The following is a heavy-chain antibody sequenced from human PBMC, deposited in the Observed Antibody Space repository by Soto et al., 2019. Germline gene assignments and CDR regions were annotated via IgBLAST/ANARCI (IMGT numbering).Heavy chain of an antibody. CDR2: IYYSGST. D-gene: IGHD3-10*01. V-gene: IGHV4-31*03. CDR3: ARDWRFGELFY. Sequence: SETLSLTCTVSGGSISSGGYYWSWIRQHPGKGLEWIGYIYYSGSTYYNPSLKSRVTISVDTSKNQFSLKLSSVTAADTAVYYCARDWRFGELFYWGQGTLVTVSS. J-gene: IGHJ4*02. CDR1: GGSISSGGYY.